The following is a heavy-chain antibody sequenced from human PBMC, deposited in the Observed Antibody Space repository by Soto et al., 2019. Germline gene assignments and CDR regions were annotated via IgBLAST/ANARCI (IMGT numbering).Heavy chain of an antibody. CDR1: GFTFSSYG. CDR3: ANLRDTAMVTDY. Sequence: PGGSLRLSCAASGFTFSSYGMHWVRQAPGKGLEWVAVISYDGSNKYYADSVKGRFTISRDNSKNTLYLQMNSLRAEDTAVYYCANLRDTAMVTDYWGQGTLVTVS. V-gene: IGHV3-30*18. CDR2: ISYDGSNK. D-gene: IGHD5-18*01. J-gene: IGHJ4*02.